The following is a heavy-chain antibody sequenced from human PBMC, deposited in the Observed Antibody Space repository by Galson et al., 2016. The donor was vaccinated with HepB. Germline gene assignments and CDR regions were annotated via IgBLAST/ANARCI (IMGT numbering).Heavy chain of an antibody. D-gene: IGHD5-24*01. Sequence: SETLSLTCTVSGGSISNRNYFWGWIRQPPGKRLECIGIVYYSGSTKYSPSLKSRVTISVDTSKNQFSLKLSSVTAADTAVYYCASREMSTFGDFFDYWGQGTLVTVSS. CDR2: VYYSGST. CDR3: ASREMSTFGDFFDY. J-gene: IGHJ4*02. V-gene: IGHV4-39*07. CDR1: GGSISNRNYF.